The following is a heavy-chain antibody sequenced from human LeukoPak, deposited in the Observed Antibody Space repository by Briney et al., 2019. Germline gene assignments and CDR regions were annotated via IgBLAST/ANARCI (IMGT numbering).Heavy chain of an antibody. J-gene: IGHJ5*02. CDR1: GYTFTIYG. V-gene: IGHV1-18*01. Sequence: ASVKVSCKASGYTFTIYGISWVRQAPGQGLEWMGWISAYNGNTNYAQKLQGRVTMTTDTSTSTAYMELRSLRSDDTAVYYCARSVPPRRSVAGDLLWFDPWGQGTLVAVSS. CDR3: ARSVPPRRSVAGDLLWFDP. CDR2: ISAYNGNT. D-gene: IGHD6-19*01.